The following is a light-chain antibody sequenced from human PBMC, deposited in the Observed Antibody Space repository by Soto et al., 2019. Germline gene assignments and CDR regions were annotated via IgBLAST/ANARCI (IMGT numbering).Light chain of an antibody. V-gene: IGLV2-8*01. Sequence: QSALTQPPSASGSPGQSVTISCTGTSSDVGGYNYVSWYQQHPGKAPKLMIYEVSKRSSGVPDRFSGSKSGNTASLTVSGLQAEDEADYYCSSYAGSNKKVFGGGTKVTVL. J-gene: IGLJ2*01. CDR2: EVS. CDR1: SSDVGGYNY. CDR3: SSYAGSNKKV.